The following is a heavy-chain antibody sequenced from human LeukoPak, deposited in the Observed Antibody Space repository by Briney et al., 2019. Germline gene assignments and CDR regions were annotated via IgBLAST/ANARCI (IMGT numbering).Heavy chain of an antibody. Sequence: GGSLRLSCAASGFTFSSYAMSWVRQAPGKGLEWVSAISGSGGSTYYADSVKGRFTTSRDNSKNTLYLQMNSLRAEDTAVYYCKVRGVITNAYNWFDPWGQGTLVTVSS. V-gene: IGHV3-23*01. CDR2: ISGSGGST. D-gene: IGHD3-10*01. CDR3: KVRGVITNAYNWFDP. J-gene: IGHJ5*02. CDR1: GFTFSSYA.